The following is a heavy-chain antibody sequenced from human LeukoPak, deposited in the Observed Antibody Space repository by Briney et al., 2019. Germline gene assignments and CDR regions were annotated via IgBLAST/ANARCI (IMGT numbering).Heavy chain of an antibody. CDR3: AREGGQGRVDY. V-gene: IGHV4-59*01. CDR2: IYYSGST. J-gene: IGHJ4*02. CDR1: GGSISSYY. Sequence: SETLSLTCTVTGGSISSYYWSWIRQPPGKGLEWIGYIYYSGSTNYNPSLKSRVTISVDTSKNQFSLKLSSVTAADTAVYYCAREGGQGRVDYWGQGTLVTVSS.